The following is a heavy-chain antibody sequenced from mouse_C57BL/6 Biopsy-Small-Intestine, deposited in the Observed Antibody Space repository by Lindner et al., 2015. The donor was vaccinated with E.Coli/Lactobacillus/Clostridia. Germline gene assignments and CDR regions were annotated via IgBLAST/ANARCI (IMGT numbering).Heavy chain of an antibody. CDR3: ARKRGYTYVFDY. Sequence: SVKVSCKASGYTFDSYGINWVRQAPGQGLEWMGWISPFNGNKQFAQQFQDRITMTTDTSTSTVYLELRSLRSDDTAMYYCARKRGYTYVFDYWGQGTLVTVSS. V-gene: IGHV1-4*02. D-gene: IGHD6-5*01. CDR1: GYTFDSYG. J-gene: IGHJ4*01. CDR2: ISPFNGNK.